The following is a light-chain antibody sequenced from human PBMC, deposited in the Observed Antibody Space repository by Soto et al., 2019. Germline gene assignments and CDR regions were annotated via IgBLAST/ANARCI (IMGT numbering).Light chain of an antibody. CDR3: QQYNSHYT. CDR1: RNIGSW. Sequence: DIQMTQSPSTLSASVGDRVTITCRASRNIGSWLAWYQQKAGKAPNLLIYRASILETGVPSRFTGSASGTEFTLTISSLQPDDFATYYCQQYNSHYTFGQGTKVEI. CDR2: RAS. V-gene: IGKV1-5*03. J-gene: IGKJ2*01.